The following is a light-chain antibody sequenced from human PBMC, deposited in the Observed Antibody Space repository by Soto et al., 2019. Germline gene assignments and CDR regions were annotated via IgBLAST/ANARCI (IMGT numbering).Light chain of an antibody. CDR3: SAYAGSNLWV. V-gene: IGLV2-8*01. Sequence: QSALTQPPSASGSPGQSVTISCTGTSSEVGGYNYVSWYQQHPGKATKLIIYEVSKRPSGVPDRFSGSKSGNTASLTVSGLQAEDEADYYCSAYAGSNLWVFGTGTKVTVL. CDR1: SSEVGGYNY. J-gene: IGLJ1*01. CDR2: EVS.